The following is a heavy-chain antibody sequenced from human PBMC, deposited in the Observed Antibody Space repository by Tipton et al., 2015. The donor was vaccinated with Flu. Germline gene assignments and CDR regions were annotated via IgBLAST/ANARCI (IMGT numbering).Heavy chain of an antibody. D-gene: IGHD3-3*01. CDR3: TTDEGKLRFLEWLVEDAFDI. Sequence: SLRLSCAASGFTFSNAWMSWVRQAPGKGLEWVGRIKSKTDGGTTDYAAPVKGRFTISRDDSKNTLYLQMNSLKTEDTAVYYCTTDEGKLRFLEWLVEDAFDIWGQGTMVTVSS. J-gene: IGHJ3*02. CDR2: IKSKTDGGTT. V-gene: IGHV3-15*01. CDR1: GFTFSNAW.